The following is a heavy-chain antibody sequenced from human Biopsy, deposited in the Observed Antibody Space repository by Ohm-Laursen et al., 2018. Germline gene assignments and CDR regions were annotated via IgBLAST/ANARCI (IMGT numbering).Heavy chain of an antibody. Sequence: SLSLSCAASGFTLSGYGMNWVRQAPGKGLEWVSSISASSSYIYYADSVKGRFTVSRDNTKNTLYLQMNSLRAADTAIYFCATELLPPGVGGPWLDSWGQGTPVTVSS. J-gene: IGHJ5*01. CDR2: ISASSSYI. CDR3: ATELLPPGVGGPWLDS. V-gene: IGHV3-21*06. D-gene: IGHD3-10*01. CDR1: GFTLSGYG.